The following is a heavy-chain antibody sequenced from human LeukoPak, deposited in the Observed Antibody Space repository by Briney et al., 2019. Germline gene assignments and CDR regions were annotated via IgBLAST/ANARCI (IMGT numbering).Heavy chain of an antibody. CDR1: GFTFDDYG. Sequence: GGSLRLSCAASGFTFDDYGMSWVRQAPGKGLEWVSGINWNGGSTGYADSVKGRFTISRDNAKNSLYLQMNSLRAEDTAVYYCAKGGLVFVVVALPDYWGQGTLVTVSS. D-gene: IGHD3-22*01. J-gene: IGHJ4*02. V-gene: IGHV3-20*04. CDR2: INWNGGST. CDR3: AKGGLVFVVVALPDY.